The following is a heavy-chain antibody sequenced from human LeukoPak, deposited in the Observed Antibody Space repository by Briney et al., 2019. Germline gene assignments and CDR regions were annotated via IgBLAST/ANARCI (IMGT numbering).Heavy chain of an antibody. D-gene: IGHD2-21*02. J-gene: IGHJ6*02. V-gene: IGHV4-31*03. CDR1: GGSISSGGYY. Sequence: PSETLSLTCTVSGGSISSGGYYWSWIRQHPGKGLEWIGYIYYSGSTYYNPSLKSRVTISVDTSKNQFSLKLSSVTAADTAVYHCARDLGDPRWYYGMDVWGQGTTVTVSS. CDR2: IYYSGST. CDR3: ARDLGDPRWYYGMDV.